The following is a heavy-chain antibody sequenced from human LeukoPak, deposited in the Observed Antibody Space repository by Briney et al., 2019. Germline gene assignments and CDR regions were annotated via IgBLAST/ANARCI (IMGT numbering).Heavy chain of an antibody. V-gene: IGHV3-9*01. CDR1: GFTFDDYA. CDR3: ARDTPLVPAAIPYDY. J-gene: IGHJ4*02. CDR2: ISWNSGSI. Sequence: GRSLRLSCAASGFTFDDYAMPWVRQAPGKGLEWVSGISWNSGSIGYADSVKGRFTISRDNAKNSLYLQMNSLRAEDTAVYYCARDTPLVPAAIPYDYWGQGTLVTVSS. D-gene: IGHD2-2*02.